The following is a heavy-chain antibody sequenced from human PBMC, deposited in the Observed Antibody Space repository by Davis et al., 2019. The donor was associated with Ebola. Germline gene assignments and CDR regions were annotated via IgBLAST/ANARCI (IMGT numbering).Heavy chain of an antibody. CDR1: GFTFTSSA. D-gene: IGHD1-14*01. Sequence: AASVKVSCKASGFTFTSSALQWVRQARGQCLEWIGWIVVGSGNTNYAQKFQGRVTITRDMSTSTSYLDLTNLRSEDTAVYYCAASAGTVGKFDYWGQGTLVTVSS. CDR2: IVVGSGNT. V-gene: IGHV1-58*01. CDR3: AASAGTVGKFDY. J-gene: IGHJ4*01.